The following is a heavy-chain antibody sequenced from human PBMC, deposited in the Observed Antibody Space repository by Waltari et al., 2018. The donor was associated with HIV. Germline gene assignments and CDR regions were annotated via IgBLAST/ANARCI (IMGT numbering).Heavy chain of an antibody. D-gene: IGHD2-15*01. CDR3: ARTSYCSGGSCYFLSFDY. J-gene: IGHJ4*02. CDR2: VYYTGST. CDR1: GGSVSSATYY. Sequence: QVQLQESGPGLVKPSETLSLTCTVSGGSVSSATYYWSWIRQPPGKGLEWIGYVYYTGSTNYNPALKSRLTISIDTSNNQCSLNLSSVTAADTAVYYCARTSYCSGGSCYFLSFDYWGQGTLVTVSS. V-gene: IGHV4-61*01.